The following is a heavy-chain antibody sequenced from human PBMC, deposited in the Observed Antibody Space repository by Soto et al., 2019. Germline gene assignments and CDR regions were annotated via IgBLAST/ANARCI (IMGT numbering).Heavy chain of an antibody. CDR3: AKAVPRLPYTSSSNFFDY. CDR1: GFTFSTYA. D-gene: IGHD6-6*01. V-gene: IGHV3-23*01. J-gene: IGHJ4*02. CDR2: ISGSGDST. Sequence: EVQLLESGGGLVQPGGSPRLSCTASGFTFSTYAMTWVRQAPGKGLEWVSAISGSGDSTYYADSVKGRFTISRDNSKSTLYLQMNSLRAEDTAVYYCAKAVPRLPYTSSSNFFDYWGQGTLVTVSS.